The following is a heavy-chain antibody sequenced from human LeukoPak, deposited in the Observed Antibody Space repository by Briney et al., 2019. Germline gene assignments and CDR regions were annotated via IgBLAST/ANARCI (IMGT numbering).Heavy chain of an antibody. V-gene: IGHV4-61*02. CDR2: IYTSGST. Sequence: SETLSLTCTVSGGSISSGSYYWSWIRQPAGKGLEWIGRIYTSGSTNYNPSLKSRVTISVDTSKNQFSLKLSSVTAADTAVYYCARDRGSYGGTYFDYWGQGTLVTVSS. J-gene: IGHJ4*02. D-gene: IGHD1-26*01. CDR1: GGSISSGSYY. CDR3: ARDRGSYGGTYFDY.